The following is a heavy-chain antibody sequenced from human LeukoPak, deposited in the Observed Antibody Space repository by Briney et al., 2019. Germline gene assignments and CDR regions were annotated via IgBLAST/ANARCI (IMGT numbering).Heavy chain of an antibody. CDR2: IYSSGRT. CDR1: GGSISSYY. V-gene: IGHV4-4*07. J-gene: IGHJ5*02. Sequence: SETLSLTCNVSGGSISSYYWSWIRQPAGKGLEWIGRIYSSGRTNYNPSLKSRVTMSVDMSKNQFSLRLSSVTAADTAVYYYARELDYGDNTLYNWFDPWGQGTLVTVSS. D-gene: IGHD4-17*01. CDR3: ARELDYGDNTLYNWFDP.